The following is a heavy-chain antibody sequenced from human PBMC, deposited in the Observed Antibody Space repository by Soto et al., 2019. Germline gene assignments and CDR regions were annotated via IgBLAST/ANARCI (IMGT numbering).Heavy chain of an antibody. Sequence: QVQLQESGPGLVKPSQTLSLSCTVSGGSLSSGGYYWSWIRQHPGKGLEWIGSIYYSGSTYYTPSLKSRVTMSVDTAQNQFSLKLSSVTAADTAVYYCARDTQRGYSGYFDSWGQGTRVTVSS. V-gene: IGHV4-31*03. D-gene: IGHD5-12*01. CDR2: IYYSGST. CDR1: GGSLSSGGYY. J-gene: IGHJ4*02. CDR3: ARDTQRGYSGYFDS.